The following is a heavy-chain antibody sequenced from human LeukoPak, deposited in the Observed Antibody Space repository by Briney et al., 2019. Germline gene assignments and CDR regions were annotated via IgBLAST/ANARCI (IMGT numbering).Heavy chain of an antibody. CDR3: ARDPGSSWYRFDY. D-gene: IGHD6-13*01. Sequence: SETLSLTCTVSGGSISSYYWSWIRQPPGKGLKWIGYIYYSGSTNYNPSLKSRVTISVDTSKNQFSLKLSSVTAADTAVYYCARDPGSSWYRFDYWGQGTLVTVSS. V-gene: IGHV4-59*01. J-gene: IGHJ4*02. CDR2: IYYSGST. CDR1: GGSISSYY.